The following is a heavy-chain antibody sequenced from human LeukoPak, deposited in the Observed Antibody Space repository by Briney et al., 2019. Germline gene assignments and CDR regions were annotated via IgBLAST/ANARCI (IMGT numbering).Heavy chain of an antibody. V-gene: IGHV4-34*01. J-gene: IGHJ4*02. CDR2: VNHSGST. Sequence: SETLSLTCAVYGGSFSGYYWSWIRQPPGKGLEWIGEVNHSGSTNYNPSLKSRVTISVDTSKNQFSLTLSSVTAADTAVYYCARAGLNGDVDYWGQGTLVTVSS. CDR1: GGSFSGYY. CDR3: ARAGLNGDVDY. D-gene: IGHD4-17*01.